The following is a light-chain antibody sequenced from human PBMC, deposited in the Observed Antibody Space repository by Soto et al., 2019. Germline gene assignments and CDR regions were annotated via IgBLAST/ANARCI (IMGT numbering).Light chain of an antibody. V-gene: IGKV3-20*01. CDR3: QQYGSTAA. CDR2: GAS. CDR1: QSVSSSY. J-gene: IGKJ1*01. Sequence: EIVLTQSPGTLSLSPGERATLSCMAIQSVSSSYLAWYQQKPGQAPRLLIYGASSRATGIPDRLSGSGSGTDFTLTISRLEPEDFAVYYCQQYGSTAAFGQGTKVDIK.